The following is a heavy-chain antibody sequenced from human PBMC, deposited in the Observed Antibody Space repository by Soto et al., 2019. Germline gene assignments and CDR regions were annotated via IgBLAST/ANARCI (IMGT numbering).Heavy chain of an antibody. D-gene: IGHD3-9*01. Sequence: PSETLSLTCTVSGGSISSGGYYWSWIRQHPGKGLEWIGYIYYSGSTYYNPSLKSRVTISVDTSKNQFSLKLSSVTAADTAVYYCARGSLRYTQPDNWFDPWGQGTLVTVSS. CDR3: ARGSLRYTQPDNWFDP. V-gene: IGHV4-31*03. J-gene: IGHJ5*02. CDR1: GGSISSGGYY. CDR2: IYYSGST.